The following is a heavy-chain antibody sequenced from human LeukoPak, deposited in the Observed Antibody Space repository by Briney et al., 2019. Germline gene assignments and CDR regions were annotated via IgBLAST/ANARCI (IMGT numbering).Heavy chain of an antibody. J-gene: IGHJ5*02. D-gene: IGHD1-26*01. Sequence: GGSLRLSCAASGFTFRSYWMSWVRQAPGKGLEWVSGISWNSGSIGYADSVKGRFTISRDNAKNSLYLQMNSLRAEDTALYYCAKASGSYYGNWFDPWGQGTLVTVSS. CDR1: GFTFRSYW. CDR3: AKASGSYYGNWFDP. CDR2: ISWNSGSI. V-gene: IGHV3-9*01.